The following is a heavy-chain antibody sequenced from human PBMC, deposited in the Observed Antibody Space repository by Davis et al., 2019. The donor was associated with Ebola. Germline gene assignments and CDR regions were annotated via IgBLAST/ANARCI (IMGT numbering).Heavy chain of an antibody. V-gene: IGHV3-30*03. CDR1: GFTFSSYG. CDR3: AREDLAAAGEKSDAFDI. D-gene: IGHD6-13*01. Sequence: PGGSLRLSCAASGFTFSSYGMHWVRQAPGKGLEWVAVISYDGSNKYYADSVKGRFTISRDNSKNTLYLQMNSLRAEDTAVYYCAREDLAAAGEKSDAFDIWGQGTMVTVSS. J-gene: IGHJ3*02. CDR2: ISYDGSNK.